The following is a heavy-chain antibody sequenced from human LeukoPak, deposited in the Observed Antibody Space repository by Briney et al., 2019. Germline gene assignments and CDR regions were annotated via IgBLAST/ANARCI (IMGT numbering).Heavy chain of an antibody. CDR2: ISYDGSNK. CDR3: AKDRRRRDFDY. J-gene: IGHJ4*02. CDR1: GFTFSSYG. Sequence: GGSLRLSCAASGFTFSSYGMHWVRQAPGKGLEWVAVISYDGSNKYYADSVKGRFTISRDNSKNTLYLQMNSLRAEDTAVYYCAKDRRRRDFDYWGQGTLVTASS. V-gene: IGHV3-30*18.